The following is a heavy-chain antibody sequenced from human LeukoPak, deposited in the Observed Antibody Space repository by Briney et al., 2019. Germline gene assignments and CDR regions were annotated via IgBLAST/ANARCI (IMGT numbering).Heavy chain of an antibody. D-gene: IGHD1-26*01. J-gene: IGHJ3*02. Sequence: PGESLRLSCVGSGFTFGTYWMTWVRPGPGKGLEWVANLKRGGSVKHYVDYVKGRVTISRDNAKSSLYLQMISLSAAGAALYYCARVLSPAYSGSYFDALHIWGQGTRVTVSS. V-gene: IGHV3-7*01. CDR2: LKRGGSVK. CDR3: ARVLSPAYSGSYFDALHI. CDR1: GFTFGTYW.